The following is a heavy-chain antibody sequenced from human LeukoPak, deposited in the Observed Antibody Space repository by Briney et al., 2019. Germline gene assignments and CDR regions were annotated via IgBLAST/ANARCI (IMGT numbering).Heavy chain of an antibody. CDR1: GFTFSSYW. CDR3: ARDRPYYYDSSGYYTDAFDI. CDR2: INSDGSST. J-gene: IGHJ3*02. D-gene: IGHD3-22*01. V-gene: IGHV3-74*01. Sequence: PGGSLRLSCAASGFTFSSYWMHWVRQAPGKGLVWVSRINSDGSSTSYADSVKGRFTISRDNAKNTLYLQMNSLRAEDTAVYYCARDRPYYYDSSGYYTDAFDIWGQGTMVTVSS.